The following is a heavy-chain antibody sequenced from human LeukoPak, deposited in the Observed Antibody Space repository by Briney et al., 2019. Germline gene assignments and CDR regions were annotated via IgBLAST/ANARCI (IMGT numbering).Heavy chain of an antibody. Sequence: PGGSLRLSCAASGFTFGRYWMHWVRQAPGKGQVWVSHITTDGSGTSYADSVKGRFTISRDNAKNTLYLQMNSLRAEDTAVYYCARGAIVGANFDYWGQGTLVTVSS. CDR1: GFTFGRYW. CDR3: ARGAIVGANFDY. D-gene: IGHD1-26*01. J-gene: IGHJ4*02. CDR2: ITTDGSGT. V-gene: IGHV3-74*01.